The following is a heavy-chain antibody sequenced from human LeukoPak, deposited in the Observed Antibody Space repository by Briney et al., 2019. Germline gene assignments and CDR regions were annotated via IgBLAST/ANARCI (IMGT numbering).Heavy chain of an antibody. CDR1: EFTFSTYA. Sequence: GGSLRLSCAASEFTFSTYAMNWVRQAPGKGLEWVSAISGSGGSTYYADSVKGRFTISRDNSKNTLYLQMNSLRAEDTAVYYCARVGFEWELNYWGQGTLVTVSS. D-gene: IGHD1-26*01. J-gene: IGHJ4*02. CDR2: ISGSGGST. CDR3: ARVGFEWELNY. V-gene: IGHV3-23*01.